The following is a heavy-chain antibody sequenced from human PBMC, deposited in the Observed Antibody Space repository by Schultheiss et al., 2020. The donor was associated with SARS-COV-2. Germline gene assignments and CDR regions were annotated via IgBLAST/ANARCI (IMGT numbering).Heavy chain of an antibody. D-gene: IGHD3-10*01. CDR3: TRGMWFGEPPFYSFGMDV. J-gene: IGHJ6*02. V-gene: IGHV4-59*11. Sequence: SQTLSLTCTVSGASITTHYWTWIRQSPGKGLEWIGYMTNNDISIYSASLRSRVTIALDASKSQFSLTLNSVTTADTGIYYCTRGMWFGEPPFYSFGMDVWGQGATVTVSS. CDR2: MTNNDIS. CDR1: GASITTHY.